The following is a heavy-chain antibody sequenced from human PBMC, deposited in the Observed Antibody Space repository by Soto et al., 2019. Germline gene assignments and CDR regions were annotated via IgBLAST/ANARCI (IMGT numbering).Heavy chain of an antibody. D-gene: IGHD1-26*01. CDR2: IYYSGST. Sequence: PSEILSLTCTVSGGSISSYYWSWIRQPPGNGLEWIGYIYYSGSTNYNPSLKSRVTISVDTSKNQFSLKLSSVTAADTAVYYCARALVGATSWFDPWGQGTLVTVSS. CDR1: GGSISSYY. CDR3: ARALVGATSWFDP. V-gene: IGHV4-59*01. J-gene: IGHJ5*02.